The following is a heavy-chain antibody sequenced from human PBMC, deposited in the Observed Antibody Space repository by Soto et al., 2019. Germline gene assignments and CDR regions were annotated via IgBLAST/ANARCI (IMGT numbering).Heavy chain of an antibody. CDR2: ISYDGSNK. CDR1: GFTFSSYG. CDR3: AKDSGFLEWFHDY. J-gene: IGHJ4*02. Sequence: GGSLRLSCAASGFTFSSYGMHCVRQAPGKGLEWVAVISYDGSNKYYADFVKGRFTISRDNSKNTLYLQMNSLRAEDTAVYYCAKDSGFLEWFHDYWGQGTLVTVSS. V-gene: IGHV3-30*18. D-gene: IGHD3-3*01.